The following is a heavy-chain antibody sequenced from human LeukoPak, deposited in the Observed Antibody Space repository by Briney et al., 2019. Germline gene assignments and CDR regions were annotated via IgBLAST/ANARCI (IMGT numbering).Heavy chain of an antibody. CDR1: GGTFSSYA. CDR3: ASRYFDWSQFDY. J-gene: IGHJ4*02. Sequence: SVKVSFKASGGTFSSYAISWVRQAPGQGLEWMGGIIPIFGTANYAQKFQGRVTITTDESTSTAYMELSSLRSEDTAVYYCASRYFDWSQFDYWGQGTLVTVSS. D-gene: IGHD3-9*01. V-gene: IGHV1-69*05. CDR2: IIPIFGTA.